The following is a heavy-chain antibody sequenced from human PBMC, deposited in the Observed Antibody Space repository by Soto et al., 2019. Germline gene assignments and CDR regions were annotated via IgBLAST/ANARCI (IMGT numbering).Heavy chain of an antibody. V-gene: IGHV1-2*02. CDR3: ASIPPPVATTGGYYYYYGMDV. Sequence: ASVKVSCKASGYTFTGYYMHWVRQAPGQGLEWMGWINPNSGGTNYAQKFQGRVTMTRDTSISTAYMELSRLRSDDTAVYYCASIPPPVATTGGYYYYYGMDVRGRGTTGTVAS. D-gene: IGHD5-12*01. J-gene: IGHJ6*02. CDR2: INPNSGGT. CDR1: GYTFTGYY.